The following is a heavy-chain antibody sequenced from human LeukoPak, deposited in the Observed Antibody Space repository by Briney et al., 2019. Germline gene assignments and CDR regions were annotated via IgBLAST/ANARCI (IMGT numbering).Heavy chain of an antibody. V-gene: IGHV1-8*01. Sequence: GASVKVSCKTSGYTFTNYDINWVRQATGQGLEWLGWMSPNNGDAGYAQKFQGRVTMTRDTSTNTAYMELSALTSEDTAVYYCARNLPRTGDFNSWGQGALVTVSS. D-gene: IGHD7-27*01. CDR3: ARNLPRTGDFNS. CDR2: MSPNNGDA. J-gene: IGHJ4*02. CDR1: GYTFTNYD.